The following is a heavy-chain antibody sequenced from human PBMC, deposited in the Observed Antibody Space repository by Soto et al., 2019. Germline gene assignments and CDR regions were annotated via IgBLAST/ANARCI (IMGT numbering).Heavy chain of an antibody. J-gene: IGHJ4*02. CDR1: GFTFSSYS. CDR3: ARDLNYGLFDY. Sequence: EGQLVESGGGLVQPGGSLSLSCAASGFTFSSYSMNWVRQAPGKGLEWVSYISTSSTIYYADSVKGRFTISRDNAKNSLYLQMNSLRAEDTAVYYCARDLNYGLFDYWGQGTLVTVSS. CDR2: ISTSSTI. D-gene: IGHD4-17*01. V-gene: IGHV3-48*01.